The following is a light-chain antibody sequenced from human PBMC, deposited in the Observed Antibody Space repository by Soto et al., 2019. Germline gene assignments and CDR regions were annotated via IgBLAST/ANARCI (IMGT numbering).Light chain of an antibody. CDR2: DAS. Sequence: IRMTQSPSSFSASTGDRVTITCRASQSISSWLAWYQQKPGKAPKVLIYDASNLEAGVPSRFRGSGSGTDFTFTISRLQPEDIATYYCHQYENLPTFGQGTRPEIK. CDR1: QSISSW. CDR3: HQYENLPT. J-gene: IGKJ5*01. V-gene: IGKV1-33*01.